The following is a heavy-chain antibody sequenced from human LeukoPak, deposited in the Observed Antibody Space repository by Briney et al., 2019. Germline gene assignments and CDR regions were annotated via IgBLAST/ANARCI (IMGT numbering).Heavy chain of an antibody. CDR3: ARLNDYDSSGYYEPHDAFDI. J-gene: IGHJ3*02. D-gene: IGHD3-22*01. CDR2: IYYGGGT. V-gene: IGHV4-59*12. Sequence: SETLSLTCTVSGASISSYCWSWIRQPPGKGLEWIGHIYYGGGTNYNPSLKSRVTISVDTSKNQFSLKLSSVTAADTAVYYCARLNDYDSSGYYEPHDAFDIWGQGTMVTVSS. CDR1: GASISSYC.